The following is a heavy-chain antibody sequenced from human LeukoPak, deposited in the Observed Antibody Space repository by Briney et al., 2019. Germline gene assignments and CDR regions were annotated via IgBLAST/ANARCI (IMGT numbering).Heavy chain of an antibody. CDR1: GFTCSSYA. Sequence: GGSLRLSCAASGFTCSSYALSWVRQAPGKGLEWVSTVSGSGHTTYYADSVNGRLTISRETSKSTVYLQMSSLRAEDTAVYSCAKDWSPRWLVLRDDTEYFPHWGQGTLVTVSS. CDR2: VSGSGHTT. D-gene: IGHD6-19*01. CDR3: AKDWSPRWLVLRDDTEYFPH. J-gene: IGHJ1*01. V-gene: IGHV3-23*01.